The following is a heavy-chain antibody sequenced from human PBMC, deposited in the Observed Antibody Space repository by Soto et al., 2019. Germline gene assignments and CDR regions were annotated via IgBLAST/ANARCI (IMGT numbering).Heavy chain of an antibody. D-gene: IGHD3-3*01. J-gene: IGHJ4*02. Sequence: QVQLVQSGAEVKKPGASVKVSCKASGYTFTSYDINWVRQATGQGLEWMGWISPNSGNTGYAQKFQGRVTMTRNTSISTAYTELISLRYQCTGVYYGAGGMGGFWCVYPSEFDYWGQGTLVTVSS. V-gene: IGHV1-8*01. CDR3: AGGMGGFWCVYPSEFDY. CDR2: ISPNSGNT. CDR1: GYTFTSYD.